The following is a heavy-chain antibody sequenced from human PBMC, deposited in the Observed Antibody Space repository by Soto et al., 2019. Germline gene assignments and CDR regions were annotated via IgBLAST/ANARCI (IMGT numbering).Heavy chain of an antibody. CDR3: ARPDEGIYHSNHHSYYALDV. J-gene: IGHJ6*02. V-gene: IGHV1-69*13. Sequence: SVKVSCKVSGGVFRRYAISWVRQAPGQGLEWLGGIVPIFGTTNYAQKFQGRVTIVADESTSTAYMDLSSLRSDDTAVYYCARPDEGIYHSNHHSYYALDVWGQATTVTVSS. CDR2: IVPIFGTT. D-gene: IGHD3-16*02. CDR1: GGVFRRYA.